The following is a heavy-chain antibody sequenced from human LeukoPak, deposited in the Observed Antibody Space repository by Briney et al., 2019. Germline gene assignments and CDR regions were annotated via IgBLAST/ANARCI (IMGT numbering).Heavy chain of an antibody. CDR1: GLTSNTYG. J-gene: IGHJ6*02. CDR2: MWYDGSNE. D-gene: IGHD3-9*01. Sequence: GGSLRLSCVASGLTSNTYGMHWVRQAPGKGLEWVAVMWYDGSNEYYADSVKGRFTISRDNSKNTLYLQMNSLRVEDTAVYYCARERRYFDWIPDGMDVWGQGTTVTVSS. CDR3: ARERRYFDWIPDGMDV. V-gene: IGHV3-33*01.